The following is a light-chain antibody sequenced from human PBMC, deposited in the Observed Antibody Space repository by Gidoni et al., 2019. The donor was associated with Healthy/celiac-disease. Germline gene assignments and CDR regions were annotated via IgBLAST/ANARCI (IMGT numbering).Light chain of an antibody. J-gene: IGKJ3*01. Sequence: EIVMTQSPATLSVSPGERATLSCRASQRVSSNLAWYQQKPGQAPRLLIYGASTRATGIPARFSGSGSGKEFTLTISSLQSEDFAVYYCQQYNNWPPGLFTFGPGTKVDIK. CDR1: QRVSSN. V-gene: IGKV3-15*01. CDR3: QQYNNWPPGLFT. CDR2: GAS.